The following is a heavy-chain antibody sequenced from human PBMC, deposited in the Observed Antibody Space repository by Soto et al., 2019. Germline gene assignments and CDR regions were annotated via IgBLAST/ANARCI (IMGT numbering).Heavy chain of an antibody. V-gene: IGHV3-48*02. J-gene: IGHJ3*01. CDR1: GFTFSLYP. Sequence: QLVESGGGLVQPGGSLRLSCAASGFTFSLYPMNWVRQAPGKGLEWLSYISPSNTTIYYADSVKGRFTISRDNAKDSLDLQMNGLRDDDTAVYYCARVGRGFCSSASGYTDGFDLWGQGTVVTVST. D-gene: IGHD2-2*01. CDR3: ARVGRGFCSSASGYTDGFDL. CDR2: ISPSNTTI.